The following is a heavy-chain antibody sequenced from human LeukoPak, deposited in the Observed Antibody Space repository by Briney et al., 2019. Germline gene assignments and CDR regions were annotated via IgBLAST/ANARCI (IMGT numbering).Heavy chain of an antibody. J-gene: IGHJ4*02. Sequence: SETLSLTCAVYGGSFSGYYWSWIRQPPGKGLEWIGEINHSGSTNYNPSLKSRVTISVDTSKNQFSLKLSSVTAADTAVYYCAGRPILTGYMGYWGQGTLVTVSS. V-gene: IGHV4-34*01. CDR1: GGSFSGYY. D-gene: IGHD3-9*01. CDR2: INHSGST. CDR3: AGRPILTGYMGY.